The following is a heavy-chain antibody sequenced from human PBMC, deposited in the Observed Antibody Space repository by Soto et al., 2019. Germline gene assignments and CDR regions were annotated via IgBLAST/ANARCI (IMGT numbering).Heavy chain of an antibody. CDR3: ARDRVPGDIAFDI. D-gene: IGHD7-27*01. J-gene: IGHJ3*02. Sequence: ASVKVSCKASGGTFSSYAISWVRQAPGQGLEWMGGIIPILGIANYAQKFQGRVTITVDKSTSTAYMELSSLRSEDTAVYYCARDRVPGDIAFDIWGQGTMVTVSS. CDR2: IIPILGIA. CDR1: GGTFSSYA. V-gene: IGHV1-69*10.